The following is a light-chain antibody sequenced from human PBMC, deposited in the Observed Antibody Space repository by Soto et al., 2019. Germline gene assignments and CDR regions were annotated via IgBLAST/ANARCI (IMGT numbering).Light chain of an antibody. J-gene: IGLJ1*01. Sequence: QSVLTQSPSASGTPGQRVVISCSGSSSNIGRNMVNWYHQLPGTAPKLLMYYDNQRPSGVPDRFSGSRSGTSASLAISGLQSEDEADYYCAAWDDSLNGVIFGTGTKVTVL. CDR1: SSNIGRNM. CDR3: AAWDDSLNGVI. CDR2: YDN. V-gene: IGLV1-44*01.